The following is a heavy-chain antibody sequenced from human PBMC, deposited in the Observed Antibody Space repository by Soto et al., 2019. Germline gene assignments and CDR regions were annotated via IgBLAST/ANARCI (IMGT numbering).Heavy chain of an antibody. Sequence: QVQLQESGPGLVKPSETLSLTCTVSGGSVSSGSYYWSWIRQPPGKGLEWIGYIYYSGSTNYNPSRKSRVTISVDTSKNQFSLKLSSVTAADTAVYYCAREVMNWFDPWGQGTLVTVSS. CDR1: GGSVSSGSYY. J-gene: IGHJ5*02. D-gene: IGHD2-8*01. CDR2: IYYSGST. V-gene: IGHV4-61*01. CDR3: AREVMNWFDP.